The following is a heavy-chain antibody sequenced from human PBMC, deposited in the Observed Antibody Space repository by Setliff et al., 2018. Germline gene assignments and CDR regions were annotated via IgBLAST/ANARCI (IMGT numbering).Heavy chain of an antibody. CDR2: INAANGNT. D-gene: IGHD1-26*01. V-gene: IGHV1-3*01. CDR3: ARGQTVGPNSGKDY. Sequence: GASVKVSCKASGYTFSSYGVHWVRQAPGQRLEWMGWINAANGNTKYSQKFQGRVTITRDTSASTVYMELSSLRSEDSSMYYCARGQTVGPNSGKDYWGQGTLVTVSS. CDR1: GYTFSSYG. J-gene: IGHJ4*02.